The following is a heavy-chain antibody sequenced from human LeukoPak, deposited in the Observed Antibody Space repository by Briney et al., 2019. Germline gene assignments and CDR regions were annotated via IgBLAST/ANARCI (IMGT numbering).Heavy chain of an antibody. CDR3: ARRRFMTDASDY. V-gene: IGHV4-59*08. Sequence: SETLSLTCTVSGGSISSYYWSWIRQPPGKGLEWIGYIYYSGSTNYNPSLKSRVTISVDTSKNQFSLRLSSVTAADTAVYYCARRRFMTDASDYWGQGTLVTVSS. J-gene: IGHJ4*02. D-gene: IGHD3-16*01. CDR1: GGSISSYY. CDR2: IYYSGST.